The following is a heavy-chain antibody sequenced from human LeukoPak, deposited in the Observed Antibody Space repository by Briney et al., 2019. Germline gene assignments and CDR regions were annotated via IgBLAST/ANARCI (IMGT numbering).Heavy chain of an antibody. J-gene: IGHJ6*03. Sequence: VKVSCKASGGTFSSYAISWVRQAPGQGLEWMGGIIPMFGTANYAQKIQGRVTITADKSTSTAYMELSSLRSEDTAVYYCACQIEVGATHRGFYYYMDVWGKGTTVTVSS. CDR3: ACQIEVGATHRGFYYYMDV. CDR1: GGTFSSYA. CDR2: IIPMFGTA. V-gene: IGHV1-69*13. D-gene: IGHD1-26*01.